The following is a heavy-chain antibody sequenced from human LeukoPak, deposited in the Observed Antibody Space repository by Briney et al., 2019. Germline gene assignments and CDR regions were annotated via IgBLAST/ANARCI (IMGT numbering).Heavy chain of an antibody. Sequence: PGGSLRLSCAASGFTFSSYGMHWVRQAPGKGLEWVAVISYDGSNKYYADSVKGRFTISRDNSKNTLYLQMNSLRAEDTAVYYCARDPSGYSSSWYAAYYFDYWGQGTLVTVSS. J-gene: IGHJ4*02. D-gene: IGHD6-13*01. CDR2: ISYDGSNK. V-gene: IGHV3-30*03. CDR1: GFTFSSYG. CDR3: ARDPSGYSSSWYAAYYFDY.